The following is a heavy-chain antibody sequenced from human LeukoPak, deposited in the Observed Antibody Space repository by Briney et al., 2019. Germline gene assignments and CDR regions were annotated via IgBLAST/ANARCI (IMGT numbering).Heavy chain of an antibody. CDR2: IYYSGST. CDR1: GGSISSYY. D-gene: IGHD3-22*01. J-gene: IGHJ2*01. V-gene: IGHV4-59*01. CDR3: ARDMYYYDSSGPNHWYFDL. Sequence: PSETLSLTCTVSGGSISSYYWSWIRRPPGKGLEWIGYIYYSGSTNYNPSLKSRVTISVDTSKNQFSLKLSSVTAADTAVYYCARDMYYYDSSGPNHWYFDLWGRGTLVTVSS.